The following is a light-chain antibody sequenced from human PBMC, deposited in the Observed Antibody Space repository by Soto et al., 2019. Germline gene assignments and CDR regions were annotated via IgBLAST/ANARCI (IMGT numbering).Light chain of an antibody. Sequence: EIVLTQSPGTLSLSPGERASLSCRASQSVTSNYLAWYQQKPGQAPRPLIYGASSRATGIPDRFSGSGSGTDFTLTISRVEPEDFAVYYCQQYGSSPYTFGQGTKLGIK. CDR1: QSVTSNY. V-gene: IGKV3-20*01. J-gene: IGKJ2*01. CDR2: GAS. CDR3: QQYGSSPYT.